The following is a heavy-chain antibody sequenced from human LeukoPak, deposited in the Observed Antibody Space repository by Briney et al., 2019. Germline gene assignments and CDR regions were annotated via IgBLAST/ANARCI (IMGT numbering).Heavy chain of an antibody. CDR2: IIPIFGTA. D-gene: IGHD3-3*01. CDR3: ARGGGVTFFLFDY. J-gene: IGHJ4*02. Sequence: SVKVSCKASGGTFSSYAISWVRQAPGQGLEWMGGIIPIFGTANYAQKFQGRVTITRNTSISTAYMELSSLRSEDTAVYYCARGGGVTFFLFDYWGQGTLVTVSS. V-gene: IGHV1-69*05. CDR1: GGTFSSYA.